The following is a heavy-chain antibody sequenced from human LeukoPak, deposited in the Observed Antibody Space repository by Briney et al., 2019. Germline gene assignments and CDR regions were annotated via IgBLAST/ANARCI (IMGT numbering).Heavy chain of an antibody. CDR3: AKDGGEYYDILTGYYPRLYYMDV. J-gene: IGHJ6*03. CDR2: IRYDGTNK. CDR1: GFTFSSYG. Sequence: GGSLRLSCAASGFTFSSYGMHWVRQAPGKGLEWVAFIRYDGTNKYYADSVKGRFTISRDNSKNTLYLQMNSLRAEDTAVYYCAKDGGEYYDILTGYYPRLYYMDVWGKGTTVTISS. D-gene: IGHD3-9*01. V-gene: IGHV3-30*02.